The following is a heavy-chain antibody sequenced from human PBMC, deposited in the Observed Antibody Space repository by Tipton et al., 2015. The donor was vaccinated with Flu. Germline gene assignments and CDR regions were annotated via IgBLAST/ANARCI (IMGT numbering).Heavy chain of an antibody. J-gene: IGHJ1*01. CDR3: AREAAAVGLGYFQH. CDR1: GFTFSSYD. Sequence: QLVQSGGGVVQPGGSLRLSCAASGFTFSSYDIHWVRQAPGKGLEWVSATTGNAGEIFYANSVKGRFTISRDNSKDTVYLQLSSLGADDTAVYYCAREAAAVGLGYFQHWARAPWSPSPQ. CDR2: TTGNAGEI. V-gene: IGHV3-23*04. D-gene: IGHD6-13*01.